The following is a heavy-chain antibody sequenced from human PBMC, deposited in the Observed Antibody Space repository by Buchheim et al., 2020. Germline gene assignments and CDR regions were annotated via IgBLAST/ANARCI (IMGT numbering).Heavy chain of an antibody. CDR2: IYYSGST. Sequence: QVQLQESGPGLVKPSQTLPLTCTVSGGSISSGDYHWSWIRQPPGKGLEWIGYIYYSGSTYYNPSLKSRVTISVDTSQNQFSLKLSSVTAADTAVYYCAREADTTMRYYGMDVWGQGTT. D-gene: IGHD5-18*01. CDR3: AREADTTMRYYGMDV. V-gene: IGHV4-30-4*01. CDR1: GGSISSGDYH. J-gene: IGHJ6*02.